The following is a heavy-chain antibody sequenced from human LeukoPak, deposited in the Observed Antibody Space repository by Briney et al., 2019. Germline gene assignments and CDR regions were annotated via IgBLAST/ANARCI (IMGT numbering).Heavy chain of an antibody. D-gene: IGHD2-15*01. V-gene: IGHV1-18*01. CDR2: VSDYSDKT. CDR3: ARSVPVGGAEDC. Sequence: ASVKVSCKASGYTFTNYGITWVRQAPGQGFEWMGWVSDYSDKTYYAQKLQGRVTMTTDTSTYTAYMELRSLTSGDTAVYYCARSVPVGGAEDCWGQGTLVTVSS. J-gene: IGHJ4*02. CDR1: GYTFTNYG.